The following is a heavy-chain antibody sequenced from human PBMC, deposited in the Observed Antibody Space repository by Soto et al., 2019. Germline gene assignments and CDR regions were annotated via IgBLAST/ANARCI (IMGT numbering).Heavy chain of an antibody. CDR3: TAGLPCQY. V-gene: IGHV3-15*01. CDR2: IKSKTEGGTK. J-gene: IGHJ1*01. Sequence: EVQLVESGGGLVKPGGSLRLSCAASGFTFSNSWMSWVRQAPGKGLEWVGRIKSKTEGGTKDYAAPVKDKFTISRNDTKNSLDLQMNSRKTEHGAVYYCTAGLPCQYWGQGPLVTFSS. CDR1: GFTFSNSW.